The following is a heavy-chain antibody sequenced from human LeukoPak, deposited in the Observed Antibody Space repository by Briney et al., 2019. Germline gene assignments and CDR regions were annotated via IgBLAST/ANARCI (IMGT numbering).Heavy chain of an antibody. D-gene: IGHD4-23*01. J-gene: IGHJ4*02. CDR1: GFTFDDYG. V-gene: IGHV3-20*04. CDR2: LNWNGGST. Sequence: GGSLRLSCAASGFTFDDYGMSWVRQAPGKGLEWGSGLNWNGGSTGYADSVKGRFTISRDNAKNSLYLQMNSLRAEDTAVYYCARDLASDNGDYSWGPDYWGQGTLVTVSS. CDR3: ARDLASDNGDYSWGPDY.